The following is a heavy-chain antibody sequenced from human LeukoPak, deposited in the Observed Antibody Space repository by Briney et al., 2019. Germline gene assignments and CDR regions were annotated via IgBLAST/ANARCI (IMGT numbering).Heavy chain of an antibody. CDR2: ISNSGGST. V-gene: IGHV3-23*01. CDR3: AKAATVYPRALDY. J-gene: IGHJ4*02. D-gene: IGHD1-14*01. Sequence: GGSLRLSCAASGFTFSSYAMSWVRQAPGKGLEWVSGISNSGGSTYYADSVRGRFTISRDKSKNTLFLQMNNLRAEDTAIYYCAKAATVYPRALDYWGQGTLVTVAS. CDR1: GFTFSSYA.